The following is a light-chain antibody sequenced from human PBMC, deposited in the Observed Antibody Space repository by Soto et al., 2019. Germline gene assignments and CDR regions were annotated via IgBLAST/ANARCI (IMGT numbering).Light chain of an antibody. CDR3: QQYNKWPPIT. V-gene: IGKV3-15*01. J-gene: IGKJ5*01. CDR2: GAS. Sequence: EIVMTQSPATLSVSPGERATLSCRASQSIRSDLAWYQQKPGQAPSLLIFGASTRANGVPARLSGSGSGTEFTLTISSLQSEDFSVYYCQQYNKWPPITFGQGTRLDIK. CDR1: QSIRSD.